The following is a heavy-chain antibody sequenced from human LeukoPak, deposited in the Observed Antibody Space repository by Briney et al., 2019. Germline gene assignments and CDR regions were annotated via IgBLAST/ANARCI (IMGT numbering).Heavy chain of an antibody. J-gene: IGHJ4*02. V-gene: IGHV3-21*01. Sequence: GGSLRLSCAASGFTFSSYTMNWVRQAPGKGLEWVSSISGSSRHKYYADSVKGRFTISRDNARNSLYLQMNSLRAEDTAVYYCARTANFAAGYYIDYWGQGTLVTVSS. CDR3: ARTANFAAGYYIDY. CDR1: GFTFSSYT. D-gene: IGHD6-13*01. CDR2: ISGSSRHK.